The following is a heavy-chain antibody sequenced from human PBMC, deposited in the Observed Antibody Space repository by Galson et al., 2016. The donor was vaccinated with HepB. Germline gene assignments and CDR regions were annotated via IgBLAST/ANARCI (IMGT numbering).Heavy chain of an antibody. V-gene: IGHV4-34*01. CDR1: GGSFQGYY. D-gene: IGHD3-3*01. CDR3: AVGVVLMSMDV. J-gene: IGHJ6*02. CDR2: INHSGHK. Sequence: SETLSLTCGISGGSFQGYYWTWIRQSPGKGLEWIGEINHSGHKIYNPSLKSRVTISVDTSKNQLSLKLSSVTAADTAVYYCAVGVVLMSMDVWGQGTTVTVSS.